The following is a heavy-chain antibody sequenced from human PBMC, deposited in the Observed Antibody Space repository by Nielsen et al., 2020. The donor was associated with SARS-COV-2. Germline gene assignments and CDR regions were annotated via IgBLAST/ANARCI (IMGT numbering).Heavy chain of an antibody. Sequence: GESLKISCAASGFTFSSYAMSWVRQAPGKGLEWVSAISGSGGSTYYADSVKGRFTISRDNSKNTLYLQMNSLRAEDTAVYYCAKAASRELHSLDYYNGMDVWGQGTTVTVSS. J-gene: IGHJ6*02. V-gene: IGHV3-23*01. CDR3: AKAASRELHSLDYYNGMDV. CDR1: GFTFSSYA. CDR2: ISGSGGST. D-gene: IGHD4-23*01.